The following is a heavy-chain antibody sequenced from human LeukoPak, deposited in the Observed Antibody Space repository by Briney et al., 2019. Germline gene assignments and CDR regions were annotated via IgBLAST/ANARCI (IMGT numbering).Heavy chain of an antibody. CDR2: IHHSGSM. D-gene: IGHD6-19*01. J-gene: IGHJ4*02. Sequence: SETLSLTCTVSGYSISSGYYWGWIRQPPGMGLEWIGSIHHSGSMYYNPSLKSRVTISVDTSKNHFSLKVTSVTAADMAVYYCARGRQWLARFDYWGQGTLVSVPS. CDR3: ARGRQWLARFDY. CDR1: GYSISSGYY. V-gene: IGHV4-38-2*02.